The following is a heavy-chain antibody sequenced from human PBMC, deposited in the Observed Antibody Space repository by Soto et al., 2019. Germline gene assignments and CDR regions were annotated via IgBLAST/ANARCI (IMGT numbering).Heavy chain of an antibody. J-gene: IGHJ4*02. D-gene: IGHD3-22*01. V-gene: IGHV4-39*01. CDR2: LYYSGST. CDR3: ARHWGERINMIEYFDY. CDR1: VGSMSISSYS. Sequence: PSETPSVPCTFSVGSMSISSYSWGWIRKPPGKGLEWIGSLYYSGSTYYNPSLKSRATISVDTSKNQFSLKLSSVTAADTAVYYCARHWGERINMIEYFDYWGQGTLVTGSS.